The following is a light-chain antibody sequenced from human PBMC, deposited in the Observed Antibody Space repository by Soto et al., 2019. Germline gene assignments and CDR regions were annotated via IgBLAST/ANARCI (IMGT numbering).Light chain of an antibody. CDR3: HQYGTSP. CDR1: QSVNNKY. Sequence: ESVLTQSSGTLSLSPGERATLSCRASQSVNNKYIAWYQQKPGQAPRLLIYGASSRATGIPERFSGSGSGTDFTLTISRLEPEDSALYYCHQYGTSPFGQGTKVEIK. V-gene: IGKV3-20*01. J-gene: IGKJ1*01. CDR2: GAS.